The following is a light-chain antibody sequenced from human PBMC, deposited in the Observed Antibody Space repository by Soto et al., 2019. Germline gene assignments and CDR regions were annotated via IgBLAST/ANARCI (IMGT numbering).Light chain of an antibody. CDR1: SPVGNNY. Sequence: EIVLTQSPGTLTLSPGEGAPLSCRASSPVGNNYLAWYQQTPGKAPRLLIYDASTRATGIPDRFSGSGSGTDFTLTISRLQPEDFAVYYCQQYGDSPQTFGQGTKVEV. CDR2: DAS. CDR3: QQYGDSPQT. J-gene: IGKJ1*01. V-gene: IGKV3-20*01.